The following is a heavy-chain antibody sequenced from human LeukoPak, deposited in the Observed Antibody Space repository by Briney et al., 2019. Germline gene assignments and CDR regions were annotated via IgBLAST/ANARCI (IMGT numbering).Heavy chain of an antibody. V-gene: IGHV4-4*09. D-gene: IGHD3-3*01. CDR2: IYTSGST. CDR1: GGSISRYY. CDR3: ASSSSAYYDFWSGKTDACDI. J-gene: IGHJ3*02. Sequence: SETLSLTCTVPGGSISRYYWSWLPHPPGKGLEWIGYIYTSGSTKYNPSPKSRVTISVEKPKKQFSLKLSSVTAAETAVYYCASSSSAYYDFWSGKTDACDIWGQGTTVTVSS.